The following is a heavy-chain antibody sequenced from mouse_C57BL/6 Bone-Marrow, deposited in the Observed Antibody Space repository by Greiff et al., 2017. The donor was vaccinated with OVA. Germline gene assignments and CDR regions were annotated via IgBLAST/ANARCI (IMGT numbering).Heavy chain of an antibody. J-gene: IGHJ2*01. V-gene: IGHV5-6*01. CDR3: ARHGGGYLYYFDY. CDR2: ISSGGSYT. D-gene: IGHD2-3*01. Sequence: EVQGVESGGDLVKPGGSLKLSCAASGFTFSSYGMSWVRQTPDKRLEWVATISSGGSYTYYPDSVKGRFTISRDNAKNTLYLQMSSLKSEDTAMYYCARHGGGYLYYFDYWGQGTTLTVSS. CDR1: GFTFSSYG.